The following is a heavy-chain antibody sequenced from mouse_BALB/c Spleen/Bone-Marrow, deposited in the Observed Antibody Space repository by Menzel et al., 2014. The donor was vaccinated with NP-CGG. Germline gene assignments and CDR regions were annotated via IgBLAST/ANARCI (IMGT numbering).Heavy chain of an antibody. CDR3: VREDGHLHYYSMDY. Sequence: QVQLQQSGPGLVAPSQSLSITCTVSGFSLTSYGVHWVRQPPGKGLEWLGVIWAGGSANYNSALTSRLSISKDNSKSQVFLKMNSLQTDDTAMYYCVREDGHLHYYSMDYWGQGTSVTVSS. CDR2: IWAGGSA. J-gene: IGHJ4*01. V-gene: IGHV2-9*02. D-gene: IGHD2-3*01. CDR1: GFSLTSYG.